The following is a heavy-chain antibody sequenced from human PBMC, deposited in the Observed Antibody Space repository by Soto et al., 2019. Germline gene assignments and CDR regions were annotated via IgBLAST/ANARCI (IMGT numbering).Heavy chain of an antibody. V-gene: IGHV3-48*03. CDR2: ISSRGSII. D-gene: IGHD6-19*01. Sequence: GGSLRLSCVASGFTFSNYEMNWVRQAPGRGLECVSYISSRGSIIYYADSVKGRFTISRDNAKNSLYLQMNSLRAEDTAVYYCAKGGGSGWYGSYYYGMDVWGQGTTVTVSS. J-gene: IGHJ6*02. CDR1: GFTFSNYE. CDR3: AKGGGSGWYGSYYYGMDV.